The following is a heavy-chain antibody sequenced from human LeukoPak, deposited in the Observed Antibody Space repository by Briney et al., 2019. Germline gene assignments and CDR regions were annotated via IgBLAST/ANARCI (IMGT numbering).Heavy chain of an antibody. Sequence: GGSLGLSCAASGFIFNDYAMHWVRQAPGKGLEWVSGINWNSNSIGYADSVKGRFTISRDNAKNSLYLQMNSLRAEDTAFYYCAKGLGKSSGWATLDYWGQGTLVTVSS. CDR1: GFIFNDYA. D-gene: IGHD6-19*01. CDR3: AKGLGKSSGWATLDY. J-gene: IGHJ4*02. V-gene: IGHV3-9*01. CDR2: INWNSNSI.